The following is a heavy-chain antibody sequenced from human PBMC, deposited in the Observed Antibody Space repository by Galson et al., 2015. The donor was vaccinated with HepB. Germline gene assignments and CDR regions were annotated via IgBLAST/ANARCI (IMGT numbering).Heavy chain of an antibody. V-gene: IGHV3-30*04. CDR2: ILYDGSSK. D-gene: IGHD6-25*01. CDR1: GFTFSSYA. Sequence: LRLSCAASGFTFSSYAMHWVRQAPGKGLEWVAVILYDGSSKYYADSVKGRFTISRDNSKNTVTLQMNSLRAEDTAVYYCAREGFSSGHCGGFDYWGQGTLVTVSS. CDR3: AREGFSSGHCGGFDY. J-gene: IGHJ4*02.